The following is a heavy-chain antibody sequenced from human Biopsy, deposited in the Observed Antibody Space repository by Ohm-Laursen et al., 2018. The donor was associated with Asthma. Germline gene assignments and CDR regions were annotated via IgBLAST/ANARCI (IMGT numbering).Heavy chain of an antibody. V-gene: IGHV3-53*01. CDR1: GFAVSRDY. CDR2: IYSGGTS. Sequence: SLRLSCAAPGFAVSRDYMFWVRQAPGKGLEWVSVIYSGGTSHTADSVRGRFTISRDYSKNTLYLQMHSLRAEDTAVYYCVKDTLIDSKNYYTFEVWGQGTMVTVSS. CDR3: VKDTLIDSKNYYTFEV. J-gene: IGHJ3*01. D-gene: IGHD3-22*01.